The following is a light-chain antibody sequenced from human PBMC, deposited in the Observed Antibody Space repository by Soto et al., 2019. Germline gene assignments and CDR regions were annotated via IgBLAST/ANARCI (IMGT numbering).Light chain of an antibody. V-gene: IGLV3-1*01. CDR3: QVWDSSTARV. CDR2: QDN. Sequence: SYELTQPPSVSVSPGQTASITCSGDKLGDQYACWYQQKAGQSPVLVIYQDNKRPSGIPERFSGSNSGNTATLTISGTQAMDEADYYCQVWDSSTARVFGTGTKLTVL. J-gene: IGLJ1*01. CDR1: KLGDQY.